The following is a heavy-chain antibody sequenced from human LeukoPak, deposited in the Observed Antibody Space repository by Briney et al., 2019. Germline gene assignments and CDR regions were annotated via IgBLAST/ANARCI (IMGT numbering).Heavy chain of an antibody. CDR1: GFTFSSYT. J-gene: IGHJ6*03. CDR3: ARDQTKWEPLRRRDYYYMDV. CDR2: IKQDGSEK. Sequence: GGSLRLSCAASGFTFSSYTMNWVRQAPGKGLEWVANIKQDGSEKNYVDSVKGRFTISRDSAKNSLYLQMNSLRAEDTAVYYCARDQTKWEPLRRRDYYYMDVWGKGTTVTVSS. V-gene: IGHV3-7*01. D-gene: IGHD1-26*01.